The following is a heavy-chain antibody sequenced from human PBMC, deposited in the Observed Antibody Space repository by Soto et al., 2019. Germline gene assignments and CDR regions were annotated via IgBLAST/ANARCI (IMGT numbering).Heavy chain of an antibody. CDR3: ASVVVPAARGAYYFDY. CDR1: GFTFSDHY. CDR2: SRNKANSYTT. V-gene: IGHV3-72*01. J-gene: IGHJ4*02. Sequence: EVQLVESGGGLVQPGGSLRLSCAASGFTFSDHYMDWVRQAPGKGLEWVGRSRNKANSYTTEYAASVKGRFTISRDDSNNLLYLQMNSLKTEDTAGYYCASVVVPAARGAYYFDYWGQGTLVTVSS. D-gene: IGHD2-2*01.